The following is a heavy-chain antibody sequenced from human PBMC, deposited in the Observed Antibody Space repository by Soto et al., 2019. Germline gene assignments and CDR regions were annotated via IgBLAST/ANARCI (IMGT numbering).Heavy chain of an antibody. V-gene: IGHV4-61*01. Sequence: LSLTCSVSGGSVSNKTYYWSWIRRPPGKRLEWIGYVYYSGTTNYNPSLKSRVTISVDLSKNQFSLRLSSVTTADTALYYCARTTAVPNTLRSRYFFDYWGQGTLVTVSS. D-gene: IGHD4-17*01. J-gene: IGHJ4*02. CDR1: GGSVSNKTYY. CDR2: VYYSGTT. CDR3: ARTTAVPNTLRSRYFFDY.